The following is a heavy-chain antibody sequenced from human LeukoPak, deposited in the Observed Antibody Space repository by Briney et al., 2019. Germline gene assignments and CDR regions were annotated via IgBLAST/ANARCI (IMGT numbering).Heavy chain of an antibody. J-gene: IGHJ4*02. V-gene: IGHV3-33*01. CDR1: GFTFSSYG. Sequence: GGSLRLTCAASGFTFSSYGMHWVRQAPGKGLEWVAVIWYDGSNKYYADSVKGRFTISRDNSKNTLYLQMNSLRAEDTAVYYCARDPYDFWSGYPDYWGQGTLVTVSS. CDR3: ARDPYDFWSGYPDY. D-gene: IGHD3-3*01. CDR2: IWYDGSNK.